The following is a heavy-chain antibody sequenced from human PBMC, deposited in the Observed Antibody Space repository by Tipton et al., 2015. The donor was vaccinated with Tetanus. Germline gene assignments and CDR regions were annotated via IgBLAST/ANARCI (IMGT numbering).Heavy chain of an antibody. J-gene: IGHJ2*01. CDR2: ITGRGDAT. CDR1: GFTFNTYA. V-gene: IGHV3-23*01. CDR3: ARRLGPYTGDHFWHFDL. D-gene: IGHD3-16*01. Sequence: SLRLSCEASGFTFNTYAMNWVRQAPGKGLEWVASITGRGDATYYSDSVKGRFTISRDNSKNTLSLQMSSLRVEDTAVYYCARRLGPYTGDHFWHFDLWGRGTLVTVTS.